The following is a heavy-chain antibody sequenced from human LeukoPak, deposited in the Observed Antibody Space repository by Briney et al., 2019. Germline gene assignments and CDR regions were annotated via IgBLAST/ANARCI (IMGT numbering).Heavy chain of an antibody. V-gene: IGHV3-21*04. CDR2: ISSSSSYI. CDR1: GFTFSSYS. D-gene: IGHD3-22*01. J-gene: IGHJ4*02. CDR3: AKDWHYRRITMILAVPYFDY. Sequence: PGGSLRLSCAASGFTFSSYSMNWVRQAPGKGLEWVSSISSSSSYIYYADSVKGRSTISRDNSKNTLYLQMNSLRAEDTAVYYCAKDWHYRRITMILAVPYFDYWGQGTLVTVSS.